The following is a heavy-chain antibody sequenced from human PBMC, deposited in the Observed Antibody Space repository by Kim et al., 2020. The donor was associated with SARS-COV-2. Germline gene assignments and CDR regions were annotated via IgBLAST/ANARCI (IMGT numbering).Heavy chain of an antibody. V-gene: IGHV3-21*01. CDR2: ISSSSSYI. J-gene: IGHJ4*02. D-gene: IGHD4-4*01. CDR3: ARDLTTVTSDLFDY. CDR1: GFTFSSYS. Sequence: GGSLRLSCAASGFTFSSYSMNWVRQAPGKGLEWVSSISSSSSYIYYADSVKGRFTISRDNAKNSLYLQMNSLRAEDTAVYYCARDLTTVTSDLFDYWGQGTLVTVSS.